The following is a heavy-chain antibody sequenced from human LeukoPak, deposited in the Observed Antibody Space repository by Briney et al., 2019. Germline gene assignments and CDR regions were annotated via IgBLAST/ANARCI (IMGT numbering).Heavy chain of an antibody. J-gene: IGHJ6*02. CDR1: GGSISRGGYY. V-gene: IGHV4-31*03. Sequence: PSQTLPLTCTVSGGSISRGGYYWSWIRQHPGKGLEWIGYIYYSGRTYYNPSLKSRVTISVDTSKNQFSLKLSSVTAADTAVYYCARGYCSSTSCYTGYGMDVWGQGTTVTVCS. CDR3: ARGYCSSTSCYTGYGMDV. CDR2: IYYSGRT. D-gene: IGHD2-2*02.